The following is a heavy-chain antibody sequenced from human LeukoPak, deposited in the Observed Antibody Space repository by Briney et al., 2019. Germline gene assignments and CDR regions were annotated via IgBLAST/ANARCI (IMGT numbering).Heavy chain of an antibody. CDR1: GFTFSSYA. J-gene: IGHJ4*02. CDR3: AKLSSGWYERYYFDY. D-gene: IGHD6-19*01. V-gene: IGHV3-23*01. CDR2: ISGSGGST. Sequence: GGSLRLSRAASGFTFSSYAMSWVRQAPGKGLEWVSAISGSGGSTYYADSVKGRFTISRDNSKNTLYLQMNSLRAEDTAVYYCAKLSSGWYERYYFDYWGQGTLVTVSS.